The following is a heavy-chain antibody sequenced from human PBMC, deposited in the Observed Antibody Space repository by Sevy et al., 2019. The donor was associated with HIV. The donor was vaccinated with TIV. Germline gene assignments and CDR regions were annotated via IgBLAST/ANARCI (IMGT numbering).Heavy chain of an antibody. D-gene: IGHD6-19*01. Sequence: GGYLRLSCAASGFTFDDYAMHWVRQAPGKGLECVSGISWNSGSIGYADSVKGRFTISRDNAKNSLYLQMNSLRAEDTALYYCAKDMAVAGRDYYYGMDVWGQGTTVTVSS. CDR3: AKDMAVAGRDYYYGMDV. J-gene: IGHJ6*02. CDR1: GFTFDDYA. CDR2: ISWNSGSI. V-gene: IGHV3-9*01.